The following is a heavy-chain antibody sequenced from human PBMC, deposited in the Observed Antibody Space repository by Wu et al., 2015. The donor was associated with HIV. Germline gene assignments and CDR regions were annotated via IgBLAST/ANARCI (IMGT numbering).Heavy chain of an antibody. CDR3: ARGGPYGDAPAATNLLVDY. D-gene: IGHD2-2*01. Sequence: QVQLVQSGAEVKKPGASVKVSCKASGYTFTGYYMHWVRQAPGQGLEWMGWINPNSGGTNYAQKFQGRVTMTRDTSISTAYMELSRLRSDDTAVYYCARGGPYGDAPAATNLLVDYWGQGTLVTVSS. V-gene: IGHV1-2*02. J-gene: IGHJ4*02. CDR2: INPNSGGT. CDR1: GYTFTGYY.